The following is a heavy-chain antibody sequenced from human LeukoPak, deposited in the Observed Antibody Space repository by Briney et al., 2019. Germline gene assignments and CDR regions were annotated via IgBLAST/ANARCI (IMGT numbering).Heavy chain of an antibody. J-gene: IGHJ4*02. CDR2: TYYRSKLYN. CDR1: GDSFSSNSAA. D-gene: IGHD2-15*01. V-gene: IGHV6-1*01. Sequence: PSQSLSLTCALSGDSFSSNSAAWDWIRQSPSRGLEWLARTYYRSKLYNDYAVAVKSRITINPDTSKNQFSLLLNSVTPEDTAVYYCARQYNGCFGYWGQGTLVTVSS. CDR3: ARQYNGCFGY.